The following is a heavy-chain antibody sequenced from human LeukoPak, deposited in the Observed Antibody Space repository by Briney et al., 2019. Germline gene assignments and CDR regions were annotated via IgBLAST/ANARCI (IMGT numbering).Heavy chain of an antibody. V-gene: IGHV3-21*04. Sequence: GGSLRLSCAASGFTFDSSSINWVRQAPGKGLEWVASISSSTTYIYYAGSVKGRFTISRDNSKNTLYLQMNSLRAEDTAVYYCAKDPSTNGVCYGDYWGQGTLVTVSS. CDR1: GFTFDSSS. J-gene: IGHJ4*02. D-gene: IGHD2-8*01. CDR2: ISSSTTYI. CDR3: AKDPSTNGVCYGDY.